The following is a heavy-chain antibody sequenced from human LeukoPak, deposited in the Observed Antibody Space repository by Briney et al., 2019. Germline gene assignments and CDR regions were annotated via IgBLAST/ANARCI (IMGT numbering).Heavy chain of an antibody. CDR2: ISVSCGNT. Sequence: GGSLRLSCAASGFTFSSYAMIWVRQAPGKGLEWVSTISVSCGNTYYADSVNGRFTVSRYNSKNTLYLQMNSLRAEDTAVYYCAKALLIIVYAPHDWGQGTLVTVSS. CDR1: GFTFSSYA. J-gene: IGHJ4*02. D-gene: IGHD2-8*01. CDR3: AKALLIIVYAPHD. V-gene: IGHV3-23*01.